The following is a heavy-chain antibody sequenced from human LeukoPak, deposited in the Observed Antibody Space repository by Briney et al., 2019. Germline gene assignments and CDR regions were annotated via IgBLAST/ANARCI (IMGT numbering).Heavy chain of an antibody. CDR3: TRVRVTYPLYYYYY. Sequence: PSETLSLTCTVSGVSISSGSSYWSWIRQPAGKGLEWSGCIYTSGSTHYNPSLNSRVTISVDTSKNQFSLKLSSVTASDTAVHYGTRVRVTYPLYYYYY. D-gene: IGHD2-21*02. V-gene: IGHV4-61*02. CDR2: IYTSGST. J-gene: IGHJ6*03. CDR1: GVSISSGSSY.